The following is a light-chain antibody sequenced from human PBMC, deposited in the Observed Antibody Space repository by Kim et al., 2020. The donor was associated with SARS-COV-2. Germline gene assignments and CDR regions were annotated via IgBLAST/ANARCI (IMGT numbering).Light chain of an antibody. V-gene: IGKV1-12*01. CDR3: QQSNNFPIT. Sequence: DVQMTQSPSSVSASVGARVTITCRASQGVASWLAWYQQKPGKAPKLLIYAASALQDGVPSRFSGRVSGTEFTLTISGLQPEDSATYYCQQSNNFPITFGQGTRLEIK. J-gene: IGKJ5*01. CDR1: QGVASW. CDR2: AAS.